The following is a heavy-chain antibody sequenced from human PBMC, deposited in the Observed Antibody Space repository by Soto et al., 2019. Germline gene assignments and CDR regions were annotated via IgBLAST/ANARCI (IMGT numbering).Heavy chain of an antibody. CDR3: AKTPSADMGDFGSGIPVDHY. V-gene: IGHV3-23*01. D-gene: IGHD3-3*01. CDR1: GFTFSSYA. CDR2: ISGSGGST. Sequence: PGGSLRLSCAASGFTFSSYAMSWVRQAPGKGLEWVSAISGSGGSTYYADSVKGRFTISRDNSKNTLYLQMNSLRAEDTAVYYCAKTPSADMGDFGSGIPVDHYWGQGTLVTVSS. J-gene: IGHJ4*02.